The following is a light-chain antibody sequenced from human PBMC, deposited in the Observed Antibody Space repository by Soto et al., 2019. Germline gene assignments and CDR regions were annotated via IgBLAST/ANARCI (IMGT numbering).Light chain of an antibody. CDR2: GAS. V-gene: IGKV3-15*01. CDR1: QSVGGY. J-gene: IGKJ2*01. CDR3: HQYSEWPYT. Sequence: EIVMTQSPVTLSVSPGERAALSCRASQSVGGYLAWYQQKPGQAPRLVIHGASTRATGIPPRFSGSGSGTEFTLTISSLQSEDLALYYCHQYSEWPYTFGQGTKLEIK.